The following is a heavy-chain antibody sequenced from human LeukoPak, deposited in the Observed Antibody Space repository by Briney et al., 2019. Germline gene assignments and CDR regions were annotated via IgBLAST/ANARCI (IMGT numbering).Heavy chain of an antibody. CDR2: IKQDGIEK. D-gene: IGHD3-10*01. Sequence: GGSLRLSCAASGFIVSNNYMSWVRQAPGKGLEWVANIKQDGIEKYFVDSVKGRFAISRDNAKNSLYLQMNNLRAEDTAVYYCAREAMVRGVPDAFDIWGQGTMVTVSS. V-gene: IGHV3-7*01. CDR3: AREAMVRGVPDAFDI. J-gene: IGHJ3*02. CDR1: GFIVSNNY.